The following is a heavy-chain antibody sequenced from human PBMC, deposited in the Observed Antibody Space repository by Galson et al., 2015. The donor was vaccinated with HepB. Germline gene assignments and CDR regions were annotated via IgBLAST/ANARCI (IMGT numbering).Heavy chain of an antibody. V-gene: IGHV1-69*13. D-gene: IGHD2-2*02. CDR2: IIPIFGTA. CDR3: AGAGYCSSTSCYTMGYYYYGMDV. J-gene: IGHJ6*02. Sequence: SVKVSCKASGGTFSSYAISWVRQAPGQGLEWMGGIIPIFGTANYAQKFQGRVTITADESTSTAYMELSSLRSEDTAVYYCAGAGYCSSTSCYTMGYYYYGMDVWGQGTTVTVSS. CDR1: GGTFSSYA.